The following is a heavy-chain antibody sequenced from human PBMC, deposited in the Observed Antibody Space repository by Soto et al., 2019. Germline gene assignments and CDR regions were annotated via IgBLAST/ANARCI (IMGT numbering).Heavy chain of an antibody. CDR2: IYHSGST. D-gene: IGHD2-2*01. CDR1: GGSISSGGYS. J-gene: IGHJ4*02. Sequence: SETLSLTCALSGGSISSGGYSWSWIRQPPGKGLEWIGYIYHSGSTYYNPSLKTRVTMSIDTSRNQFSLQLSSVTAADTAVYFCARGYCSSTSCYAGLFDYWGPGILVTVSS. CDR3: ARGYCSSTSCYAGLFDY. V-gene: IGHV4-30-2*01.